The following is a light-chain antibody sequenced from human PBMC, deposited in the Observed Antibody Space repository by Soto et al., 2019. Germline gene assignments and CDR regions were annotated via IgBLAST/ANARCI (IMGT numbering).Light chain of an antibody. CDR2: AAS. V-gene: IGKV1-6*01. CDR3: LQDYNYPRT. Sequence: AIQMTQSPSSLSASVGDRVTITCRASQGIRNDLGWYQQKPGKAPKLLIYAASSLQSGVPSRFSVSGSGTDFTLTISSLQPEDFASYYCLQDYNYPRTFGQGTKVEIK. J-gene: IGKJ1*01. CDR1: QGIRND.